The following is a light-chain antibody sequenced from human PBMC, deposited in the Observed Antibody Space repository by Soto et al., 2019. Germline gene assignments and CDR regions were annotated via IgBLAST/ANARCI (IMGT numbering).Light chain of an antibody. Sequence: EIVLTQSTGTLSLSPGERATLSCRASQSVTSNSLAWYQHKLGQAPRLLIYDASSRATGNPDRFSGSGSGTDFTLTISRLEPDDFAVYFCQQFGTSPGTFGPGTKVDIK. CDR3: QQFGTSPGT. J-gene: IGKJ3*01. V-gene: IGKV3-20*01. CDR1: QSVTSNS. CDR2: DAS.